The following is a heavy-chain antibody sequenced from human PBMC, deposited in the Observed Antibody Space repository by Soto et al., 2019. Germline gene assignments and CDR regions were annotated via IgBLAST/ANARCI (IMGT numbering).Heavy chain of an antibody. V-gene: IGHV3-21*01. J-gene: IGHJ6*02. CDR1: VFSFSTYI. Sequence: LXLSCEAGVFSFSTYIMHWVRQAPGKGLEWVSSIGRRSDIYYADSVKGRFTISRDNAKNSVSLQMNSLRDEDTAVYYCAREETAWPLAYGLDVWGQGTTVTV. CDR2: IGRRSDI. CDR3: AREETAWPLAYGLDV. D-gene: IGHD2-21*02.